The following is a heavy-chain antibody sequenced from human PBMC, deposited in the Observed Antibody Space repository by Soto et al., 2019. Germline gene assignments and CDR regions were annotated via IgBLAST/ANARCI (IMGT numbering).Heavy chain of an antibody. CDR1: GYTFTSYG. D-gene: IGHD4-17*01. Sequence: ASVKVSCKASGYTFTSYGISWVRQAPGQGLEWMGWISAYNGNTNYAQKLQGRVTMTADTSTSTAYMELRSLRSDDTAGYYCARDVRPQTTGTTFQHWGKGTLVTVSS. CDR2: ISAYNGNT. CDR3: ARDVRPQTTGTTFQH. V-gene: IGHV1-18*01. J-gene: IGHJ1*01.